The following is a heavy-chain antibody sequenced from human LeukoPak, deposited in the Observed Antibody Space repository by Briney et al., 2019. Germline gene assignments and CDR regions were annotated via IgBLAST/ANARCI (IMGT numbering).Heavy chain of an antibody. J-gene: IGHJ6*02. V-gene: IGHV4-59*01. Sequence: SETLSLACTVSGGSISSYYWSWIRQPPGKGLEWIGYIYYSGSTNYNPSLKSRATISVDTSKNQFSLKLNSLTAADTAMYYCARVGGTNYYYYGMDVWGQGTTVTVSS. CDR2: IYYSGST. CDR1: GGSISSYY. CDR3: ARVGGTNYYYYGMDV.